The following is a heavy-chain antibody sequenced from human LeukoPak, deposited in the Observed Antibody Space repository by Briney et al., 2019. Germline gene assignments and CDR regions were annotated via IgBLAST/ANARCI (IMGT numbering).Heavy chain of an antibody. D-gene: IGHD6-19*01. CDR1: GYSISSSNW. CDR3: ARILSSGWTGGAFDI. J-gene: IGHJ3*02. CDR2: IYYSGST. Sequence: SDTLPLTCAVSGYSISSSNWWGWIRQSPGKGLEWIGYIYYSGSTDYNPSLKSRVTMSVDTSKNQFSLKLNSVTAVDTAVYYCARILSSGWTGGAFDIWGQGTMVIVSS. V-gene: IGHV4-28*01.